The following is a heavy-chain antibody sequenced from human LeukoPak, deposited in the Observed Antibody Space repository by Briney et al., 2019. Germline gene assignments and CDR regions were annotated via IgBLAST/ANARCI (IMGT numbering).Heavy chain of an antibody. CDR2: IIPIFGTA. CDR3: ASGYSYGPRTYYFDY. V-gene: IGHV1-69*05. J-gene: IGHJ4*02. CDR1: GGTFSSYA. Sequence: SVKVSCKASGGTFSSYAISWVRQAPGQGLEWMGGIIPIFGTANYAQEFQGRVTITTDESTSTAYMELSSLRSEDSAVYYCASGYSYGPRTYYFDYWGQGTLVTVSS. D-gene: IGHD5-18*01.